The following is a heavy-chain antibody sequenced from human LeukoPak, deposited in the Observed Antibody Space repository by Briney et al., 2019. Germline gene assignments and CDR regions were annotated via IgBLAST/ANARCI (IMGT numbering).Heavy chain of an antibody. Sequence: TSETLSLTCTVSGGSISSSNYYWGWIRQPPGKGLEWIWSIHYSGSTYYNPSLESRVTISVDTSKNQFSLKLSSVTAADTAVYYCARIVYCSGGSCYGTDWYFDLWGRGTLVTVSS. CDR2: IHYSGST. D-gene: IGHD2-15*01. V-gene: IGHV4-39*07. CDR3: ARIVYCSGGSCYGTDWYFDL. CDR1: GGSISSSNYY. J-gene: IGHJ2*01.